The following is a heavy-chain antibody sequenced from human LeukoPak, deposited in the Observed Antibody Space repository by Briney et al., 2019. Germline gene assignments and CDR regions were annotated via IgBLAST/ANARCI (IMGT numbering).Heavy chain of an antibody. CDR3: AGDTYYYDSSGLTTIDY. D-gene: IGHD3-22*01. V-gene: IGHV4-4*07. CDR2: IQTSGIT. CDR1: GGSISSYY. J-gene: IGHJ4*02. Sequence: PSETLSLTCTVSGGSISSYYWSWIRQPAGKGLEWIGRIQTSGITNYNPSLKSRVTMSVDMSKNQFSLKLSSVTAADTAAYYCAGDTYYYDSSGLTTIDYWGQGTLVTVSS.